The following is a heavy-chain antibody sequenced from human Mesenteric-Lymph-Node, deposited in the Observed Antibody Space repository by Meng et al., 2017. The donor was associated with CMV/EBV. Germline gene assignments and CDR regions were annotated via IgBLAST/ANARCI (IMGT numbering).Heavy chain of an antibody. V-gene: IGHV5-51*01. J-gene: IGHJ6*02. D-gene: IGHD5-12*01. Sequence: GESLKISCQGSEFTFSIYWIGWVRQMPGKGLEWLGIIYPGDSDTRYSPSFQGQVTISADKTINTAYLQWSSLKVSDTATYFCARNIVPRGNFYYGLDVWGQGTTVTVSS. CDR3: ARNIVPRGNFYYGLDV. CDR2: IYPGDSDT. CDR1: EFTFSIYW.